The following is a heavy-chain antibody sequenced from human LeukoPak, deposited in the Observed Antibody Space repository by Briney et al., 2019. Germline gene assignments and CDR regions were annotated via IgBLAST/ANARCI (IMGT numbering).Heavy chain of an antibody. J-gene: IGHJ5*02. V-gene: IGHV1-2*02. D-gene: IGHD2-15*01. CDR3: AKEGGYCSSGTCYPWWFDP. CDR1: GYTFTGYY. CDR2: INPNSGGT. Sequence: GASVKVSCKASGYTFTGYYVHWVRQAPGQGIEWMGWINPNSGGTNYAQKFQGRVTMTRDTSISTAYLELSRLRSDDTAVYYCAKEGGYCSSGTCYPWWFDPWGQGTPVTVSS.